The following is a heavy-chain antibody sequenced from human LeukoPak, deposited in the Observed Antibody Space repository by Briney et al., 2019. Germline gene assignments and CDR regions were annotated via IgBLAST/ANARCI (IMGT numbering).Heavy chain of an antibody. CDR2: IYTSGST. D-gene: IGHD3-10*01. V-gene: IGHV4-4*07. CDR1: GGSISSYY. Sequence: PSETLSLTCTVSGGSISSYYWSWIRQPAGKGLEWIGRIYTSGSTNYNPSLKSRVTMSVDTSKNQFSLKLSSVTAADTAVYYCARGRARSGRLWFGELPPFDYWGQGTLVTVSS. CDR3: ARGRARSGRLWFGELPPFDY. J-gene: IGHJ4*02.